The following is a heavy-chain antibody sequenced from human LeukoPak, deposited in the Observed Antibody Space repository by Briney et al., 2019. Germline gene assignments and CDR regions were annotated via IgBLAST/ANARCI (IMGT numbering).Heavy chain of an antibody. CDR1: GYTFTSYC. V-gene: IGHV1-46*03. CDR3: ARGGAEQQLVLSWFDP. J-gene: IGHJ5*02. Sequence: ASVKVSCKASGYTFTSYCMHWVRQAPGQGLEWMGIINPSGGSTSYAQKFQGRVTMTRDMSTSTVYMELSSLRSEDTAVYYCARGGAEQQLVLSWFDPWGQGTLVTVSS. CDR2: INPSGGST. D-gene: IGHD6-13*01.